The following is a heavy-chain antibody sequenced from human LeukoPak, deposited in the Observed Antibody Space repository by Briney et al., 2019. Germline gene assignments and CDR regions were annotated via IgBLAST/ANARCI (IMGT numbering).Heavy chain of an antibody. D-gene: IGHD6-19*01. V-gene: IGHV4-4*07. J-gene: IGHJ4*02. CDR1: GGSISTYY. CDR3: ASGIQGAGNNY. Sequence: SETLSLTCSVSGGSISTYYWSWIRQPAGKGLEWIGRMYISGETNYNPSLKSRVTMSLDTSKNHFSLKLNSVTAADTAVYYCASGIQGAGNNYWGQGTLVTVSS. CDR2: MYISGET.